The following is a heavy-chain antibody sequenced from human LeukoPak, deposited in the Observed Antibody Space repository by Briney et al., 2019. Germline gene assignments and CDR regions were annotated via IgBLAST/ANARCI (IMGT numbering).Heavy chain of an antibody. V-gene: IGHV1-69*13. Sequence: PGASVKVSCKASGGTFSSYAISWVRQAPGQGLEWMGGIIPIFGTANYAQKFLGRVTITADESTSTAYMELSSLRSEDTAVYYCARDRRGGSSRSQGFDPWGQGTLVTVSS. CDR2: IIPIFGTA. CDR1: GGTFSSYA. CDR3: ARDRRGGSSRSQGFDP. J-gene: IGHJ5*02. D-gene: IGHD6-13*01.